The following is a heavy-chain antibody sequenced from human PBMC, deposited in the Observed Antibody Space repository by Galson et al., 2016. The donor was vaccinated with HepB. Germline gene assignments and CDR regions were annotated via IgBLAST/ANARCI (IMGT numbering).Heavy chain of an antibody. D-gene: IGHD3-22*01. V-gene: IGHV3-7*01. J-gene: IGHJ3*02. CDR2: INQDGSQK. CDR1: GFTFSTYW. CDR3: ARPHSSAYRNAFDI. Sequence: SLRLSCAASGFTFSTYWMHWVRQAPGKGLEWVANINQDGSQKCYVDSVKGRFTISRDTSKNTLYLQMSSLRAEDTAVYYCARPHSSAYRNAFDIWGQGTMVTVSS.